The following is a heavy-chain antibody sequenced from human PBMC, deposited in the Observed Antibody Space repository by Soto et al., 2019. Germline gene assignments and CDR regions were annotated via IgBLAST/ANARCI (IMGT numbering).Heavy chain of an antibody. CDR3: ARERREGYYDGSGYYDY. Sequence: EVQLVESGGGLVKPGGSLRLSCAASGFTFSSYSMNWVRQAPGKGLEWVSSISSSSSYIYYADSVKGRFTISRDNAKNSLYLQMNSLRAEDTAVYYCARERREGYYDGSGYYDYWGQGTLVTVSS. CDR1: GFTFSSYS. V-gene: IGHV3-21*01. CDR2: ISSSSSYI. D-gene: IGHD3-22*01. J-gene: IGHJ4*02.